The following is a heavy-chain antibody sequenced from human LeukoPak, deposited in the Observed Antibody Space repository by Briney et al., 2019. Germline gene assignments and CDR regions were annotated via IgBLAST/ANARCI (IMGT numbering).Heavy chain of an antibody. V-gene: IGHV4-59*01. CDR2: IYYSGST. J-gene: IGHJ3*02. CDR3: ARERNDILTGSSSDASDI. Sequence: SETLSLTCTVPGGSISSYYWSWIRQPPGKGLEWIGYIYYSGSTNYNPSLKSRVTISVDTSKNQFSLKLSSVTAADTAVYYCARERNDILTGSSSDASDIWGQGTMVTVSS. D-gene: IGHD3-9*01. CDR1: GGSISSYY.